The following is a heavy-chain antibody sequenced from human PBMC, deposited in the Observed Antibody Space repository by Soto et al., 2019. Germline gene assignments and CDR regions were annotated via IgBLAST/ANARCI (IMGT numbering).Heavy chain of an antibody. CDR2: IYYSGST. V-gene: IGHV4-59*01. Sequence: SETLSLTCTVSGGSISSDYWSWIRQPPGKGLEWIGYIYYSGSTNYNPSLKSRVTISVDTSKNQFSLRLTSVTAADTAVYYCARLASNYYDSSAYYIPASRALDIWGQGTMVTVS. CDR1: GGSISSDY. CDR3: ARLASNYYDSSAYYIPASRALDI. J-gene: IGHJ3*02. D-gene: IGHD3-22*01.